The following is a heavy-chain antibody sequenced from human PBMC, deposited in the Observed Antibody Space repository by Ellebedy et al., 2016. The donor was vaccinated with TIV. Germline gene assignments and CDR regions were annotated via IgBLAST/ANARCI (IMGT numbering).Heavy chain of an antibody. Sequence: GGSLRPSXAASGFTFSSYAMHWVRQAPGKGLEWVAFISYEGSNKHYADSVRGRFTISRDNFKNTLFLQLNSLRPEDTAVFYCAKSPRPSTVTYFDHWGQGTLVTVSS. CDR1: GFTFSSYA. J-gene: IGHJ4*02. V-gene: IGHV3-30*18. D-gene: IGHD4-17*01. CDR3: AKSPRPSTVTYFDH. CDR2: ISYEGSNK.